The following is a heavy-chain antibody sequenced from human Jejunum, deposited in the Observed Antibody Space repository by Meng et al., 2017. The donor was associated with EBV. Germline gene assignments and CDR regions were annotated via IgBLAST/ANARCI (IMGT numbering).Heavy chain of an antibody. Sequence: CPGSVSPVGSLFVSWRCAGAPCTSPYWCPWVRQAPGKGLEWIRGNDRTESMHINPALKSQVTMSIGTSINPFSLELTSRTPADTAVYYCARDSQYLARGYFDYWGQGALVTVSS. CDR2: NDRTESM. CDR3: ARDSQYLARGYFDY. V-gene: IGHV4-4*02. D-gene: IGHD2/OR15-2a*01. J-gene: IGHJ4*02. CDR1: GAPCTSPYW.